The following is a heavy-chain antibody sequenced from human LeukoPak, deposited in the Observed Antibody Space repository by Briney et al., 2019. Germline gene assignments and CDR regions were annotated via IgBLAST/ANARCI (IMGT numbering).Heavy chain of an antibody. D-gene: IGHD3-10*01. V-gene: IGHV4-4*07. CDR3: ARDSYHYGSAAYYTDV. CDR1: GGSIRNYY. J-gene: IGHJ6*03. Sequence: SETLSLTCTVSGGSIRNYYWSWIRQPAGKGLEWIGRLSTSGTTNYNPSLKSRVTMSVDTSKNQFSLKLSSVTAADTAVYYCARDSYHYGSAAYYTDVWGKGTTVTISS. CDR2: LSTSGTT.